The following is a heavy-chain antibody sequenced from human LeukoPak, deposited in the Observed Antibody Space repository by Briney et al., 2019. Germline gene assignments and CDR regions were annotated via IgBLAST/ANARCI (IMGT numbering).Heavy chain of an antibody. CDR3: ARVVPAVTSPYYYYMDV. CDR1: GFTFSSYW. Sequence: GGSLRLSCAASGFTFSSYWMSWVRQAPGKGLEWVANIKQDGSEEYYVDSVKGRFTISRDNAKNSLYLQMNSLRAEDTAVYYCARVVPAVTSPYYYYMDVWGKGTTVTVSS. D-gene: IGHD2-2*01. CDR2: IKQDGSEE. V-gene: IGHV3-7*01. J-gene: IGHJ6*03.